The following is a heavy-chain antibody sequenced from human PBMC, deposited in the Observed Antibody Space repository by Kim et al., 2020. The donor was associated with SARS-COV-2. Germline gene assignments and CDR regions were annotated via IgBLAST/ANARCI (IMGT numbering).Heavy chain of an antibody. CDR3: ARVFSSSSRIFDY. Sequence: PSLKSRVTISVDTSKNQFSLKLGAVTAADTAVYYCARVFSSSSRIFDYWGQGTLVTVSS. J-gene: IGHJ4*02. V-gene: IGHV4-31*02. D-gene: IGHD6-6*01.